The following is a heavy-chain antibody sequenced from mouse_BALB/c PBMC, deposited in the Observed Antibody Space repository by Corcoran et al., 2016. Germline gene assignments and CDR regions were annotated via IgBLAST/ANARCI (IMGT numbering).Heavy chain of an antibody. CDR1: GYTFTNYG. J-gene: IGHJ4*01. D-gene: IGHD1-1*01. V-gene: IGHV9-1*02. Sequence: QIQLVQSGPELKKPGETVKISCKASGYTFTNYGMNWVKQAPGKGLKWMGWINTYTGEPTYADDFKGRFAFSLETSASTAYLQINNLKNEDMATYFGAGYYGKGGMDYWGQGTSVTVSS. CDR2: INTYTGEP. CDR3: AGYYGKGGMDY.